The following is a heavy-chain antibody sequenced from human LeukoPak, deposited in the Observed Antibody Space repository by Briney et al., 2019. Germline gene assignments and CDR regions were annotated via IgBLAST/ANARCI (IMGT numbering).Heavy chain of an antibody. CDR3: ARGRGVLHWFDP. Sequence: SDTLSPTCAVYGGSFSAYNCSWIRQPPGKGLEWIGEINHSGSTNYNPSLKSRVTRSVDTSKNQFSLKLSSVTAADTAVYYCARGRGVLHWFDPWGQGTLVTVSS. D-gene: IGHD3-10*01. CDR1: GGSFSAYN. CDR2: INHSGST. V-gene: IGHV4-34*01. J-gene: IGHJ5*02.